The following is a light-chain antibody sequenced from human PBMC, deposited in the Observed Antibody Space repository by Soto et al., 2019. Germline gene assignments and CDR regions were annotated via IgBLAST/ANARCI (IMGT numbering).Light chain of an antibody. CDR3: LQDYNYPLT. V-gene: IGKV1-6*01. CDR1: QGIRND. CDR2: AAS. J-gene: IGKJ4*01. Sequence: AIQITQSPSSLPASVEDRASITCRASQGIRNDLGWYQQKPGKAPKLLIYAASSLQSGVPSRFSGSGSGTDFTLTISSLQPEDFATYYCLQDYNYPLTFGGGTKVDIK.